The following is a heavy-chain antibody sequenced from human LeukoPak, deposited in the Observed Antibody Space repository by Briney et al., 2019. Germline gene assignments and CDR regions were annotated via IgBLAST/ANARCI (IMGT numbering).Heavy chain of an antibody. J-gene: IGHJ4*02. CDR3: ARDRIVEQWFGFDY. V-gene: IGHV3-23*01. Sequence: GGSLRLSCAASGFTFSNYAMNWVRQAPGKGLEWVSGTCGSGSTPYYADSVKGRFTISRDNSKNTLYLQMNSLRAEDTAVYYCARDRIVEQWFGFDYWGQGTLVTVSS. CDR2: TCGSGSTP. CDR1: GFTFSNYA. D-gene: IGHD6-19*01.